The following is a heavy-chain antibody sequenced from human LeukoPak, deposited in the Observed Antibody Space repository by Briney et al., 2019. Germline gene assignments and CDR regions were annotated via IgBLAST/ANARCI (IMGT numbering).Heavy chain of an antibody. CDR3: AQSIVGATESDAFDI. D-gene: IGHD1-26*01. Sequence: SGPTLVNPTQTLTLTCTFSGFSLSTSGVGVGWIRQPPGKALEWLALIYWNDDKRYSPSLKSRLTITKDTSKNQVVLTMTNMDPVDTATYYCAQSIVGATESDAFDIWGQGTMVTVSS. CDR2: IYWNDDK. V-gene: IGHV2-5*01. J-gene: IGHJ3*02. CDR1: GFSLSTSGVG.